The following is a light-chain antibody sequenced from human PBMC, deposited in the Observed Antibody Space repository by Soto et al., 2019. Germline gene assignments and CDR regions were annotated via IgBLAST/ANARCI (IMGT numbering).Light chain of an antibody. CDR1: QSVSSY. Sequence: EIVLTQSPATLSLSPGERATLSCRASQSVSSYLAWYQQKPGQAPRHLIYDASNRATGIPARFSGSGTGTDFTLTISSLEPEDFAIYYCQQRSNWPPVTFGGGIKVEIK. CDR3: QQRSNWPPVT. J-gene: IGKJ4*01. CDR2: DAS. V-gene: IGKV3-11*01.